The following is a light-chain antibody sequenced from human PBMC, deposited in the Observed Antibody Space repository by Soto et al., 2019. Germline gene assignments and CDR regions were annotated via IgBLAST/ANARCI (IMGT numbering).Light chain of an antibody. CDR2: GAS. CDR3: QQYNNWPAWT. CDR1: QSVSNN. Sequence: EIELTQSPGTLSLSPGERATLSCFAIQSVSNNYLAWYQEKPGQAPRLLIYGASTRATGIPARFSGSGSGTEFTLTISSLQSEDFAVYYCQQYNNWPAWTFGQGTKVDIK. V-gene: IGKV3-15*01. J-gene: IGKJ1*01.